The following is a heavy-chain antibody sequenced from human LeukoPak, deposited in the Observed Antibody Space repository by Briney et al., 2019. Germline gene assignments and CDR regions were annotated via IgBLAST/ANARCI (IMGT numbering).Heavy chain of an antibody. CDR1: GYSFTSYW. Sequence: GESLKISCKGSGYSFTSYWLGWVRQMPGKGLEWMGIIYSGYSDTRHSPSFQGPVTISADKSISTAYLQWSSLKAAATAMYCGARQPRGYSYGYIVYWGQGTLVTVSS. CDR2: IYSGYSDT. CDR3: ARQPRGYSYGYIVY. V-gene: IGHV5-51*01. J-gene: IGHJ4*02. D-gene: IGHD5-18*01.